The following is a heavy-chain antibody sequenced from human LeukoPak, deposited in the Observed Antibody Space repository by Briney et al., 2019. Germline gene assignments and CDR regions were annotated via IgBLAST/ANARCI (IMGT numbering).Heavy chain of an antibody. J-gene: IGHJ4*02. CDR1: GYTFTGYY. CDR2: INPNSGGT. Sequence: GASVKVSCKASGYTFTGYYMHWVRQAPGQGLEWMGRINPNSGGTNYAQKFQGRVTMTRDTSIGTAYMELSRLRPDDTAVYYCGVDAGSLDYWGQGTLVTVSS. CDR3: GVDAGSLDY. D-gene: IGHD2-8*01. V-gene: IGHV1-2*06.